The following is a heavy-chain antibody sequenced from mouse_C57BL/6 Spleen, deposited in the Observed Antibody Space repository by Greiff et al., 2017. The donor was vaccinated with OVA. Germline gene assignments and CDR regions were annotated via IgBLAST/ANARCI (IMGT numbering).Heavy chain of an antibody. V-gene: IGHV1-66*01. D-gene: IGHD1-1*02. CDR3: ARGDYGGAMDY. CDR1: GYSFTSYY. J-gene: IGHJ4*01. CDR2: IYPGSGNT. Sequence: VKLQESGPELVKPGASVKISCKASGYSFTSYYIHWVKQRPGQGLEWIGWIYPGSGNTKYNEKFKGKATLTADTSSSTAYMQLSSLTSEDSAVYYCARGDYGGAMDYWGQGTSVTVSS.